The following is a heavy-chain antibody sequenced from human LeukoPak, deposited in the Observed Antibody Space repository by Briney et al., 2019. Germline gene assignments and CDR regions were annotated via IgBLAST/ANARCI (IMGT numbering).Heavy chain of an antibody. CDR2: VNPDSGGT. CDR1: GYTFTTYY. J-gene: IGHJ4*02. D-gene: IGHD5-24*01. V-gene: IGHV1-2*02. CDR3: ARETGRDGYKDLDY. Sequence: ASVKVSCKSSGYTFTTYYIHWVRQAPGQGLEWMGWVNPDSGGTNYAQNFQGRVTLTRDTSISTAYMELSSLRSDDTAVYYWARETGRDGYKDLDYWGQGTLVTVSS.